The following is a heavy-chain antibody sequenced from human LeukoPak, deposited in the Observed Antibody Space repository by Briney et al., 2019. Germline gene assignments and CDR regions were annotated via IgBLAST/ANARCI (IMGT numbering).Heavy chain of an antibody. CDR1: GFTFSSFG. D-gene: IGHD6-13*01. Sequence: GGSLTLSCAASGFTFSSFGMHWVRQAPGKGLEWVAVIWYDGNNKYYADSVKGRFTISKDNSKNTLYLEKNSLRAEDTAVYYCAKDWTAAGTWSAFDIWGQGTMVTVSS. V-gene: IGHV3-33*06. CDR3: AKDWTAAGTWSAFDI. J-gene: IGHJ3*02. CDR2: IWYDGNNK.